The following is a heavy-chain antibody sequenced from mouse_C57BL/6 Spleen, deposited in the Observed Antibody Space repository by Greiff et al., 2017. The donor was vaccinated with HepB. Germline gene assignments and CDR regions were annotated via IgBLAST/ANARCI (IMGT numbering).Heavy chain of an antibody. D-gene: IGHD1-1*01. Sequence: LQESGAELVRPGASVKMSCKASGYTFTSYNMHWVKQTPRQGLEWIGAIYPGNGDTSYNQKFKGKATLTVDKSSSTAYMQLSSLTSEDSAVYFCARVGFITAVVAGGYFDVWGTGTTVTVSS. CDR3: ARVGFITAVVAGGYFDV. V-gene: IGHV1-12*01. CDR1: GYTFTSYN. CDR2: IYPGNGDT. J-gene: IGHJ1*03.